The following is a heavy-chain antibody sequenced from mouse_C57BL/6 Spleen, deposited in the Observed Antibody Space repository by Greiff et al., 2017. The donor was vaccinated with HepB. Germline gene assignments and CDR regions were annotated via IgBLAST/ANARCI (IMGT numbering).Heavy chain of an antibody. CDR3: AREVIYYGNYNWYFDV. D-gene: IGHD2-1*01. CDR2: IYPRDGST. V-gene: IGHV1-78*01. J-gene: IGHJ1*03. Sequence: VQLQQSDAELVKPGASVKISCKVSGYTFTDHTIHWMKQRPEQGLEWIGYIYPRDGSTKYNEKFKGKATLTADKSSSTAYMQLKSLTSEDSAVYFCAREVIYYGNYNWYFDVWGTGTTVTVSS. CDR1: GYTFTDHT.